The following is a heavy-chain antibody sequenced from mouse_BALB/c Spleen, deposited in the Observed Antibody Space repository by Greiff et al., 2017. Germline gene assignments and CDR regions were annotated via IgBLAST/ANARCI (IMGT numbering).Heavy chain of an antibody. CDR1: GFTFSSYA. Sequence: EVQLVESGGGLVKPGGSLKLSCAASGFTFSSYAMSWVRQTPEKRLEWVASISSGGSTYYPDSVKGRFTISRDNARNILYLQMSSLRSEDTAMYYCARSPYDGYYAYYAMDYWGQGTSVTVAS. V-gene: IGHV5-6-5*01. CDR3: ARSPYDGYYAYYAMDY. D-gene: IGHD2-3*01. J-gene: IGHJ4*01. CDR2: ISSGGST.